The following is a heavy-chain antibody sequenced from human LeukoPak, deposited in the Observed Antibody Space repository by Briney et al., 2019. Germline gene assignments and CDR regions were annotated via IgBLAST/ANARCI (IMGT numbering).Heavy chain of an antibody. J-gene: IGHJ4*02. V-gene: IGHV3-23*01. CDR1: GLSFSRFA. Sequence: GGSLRLSCAASGLSFSRFAMSWVRQAPGKGLEWVSTISGSGDTTYYADSVKGRFTISRDNLKNTLYVQMNSLRVEDTAAYYCAKGHSAHGTGFDYWGQGTLVIVSS. CDR2: ISGSGDTT. D-gene: IGHD1-1*01. CDR3: AKGHSAHGTGFDY.